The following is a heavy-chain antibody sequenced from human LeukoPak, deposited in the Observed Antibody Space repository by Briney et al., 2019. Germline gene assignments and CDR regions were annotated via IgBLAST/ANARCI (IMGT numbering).Heavy chain of an antibody. CDR3: ARDLSWGAFDL. V-gene: IGHV3-7*01. Sequence: GGSLRLSCAASGFTFSTYWMSWVRQAPGKGLEWVANIKQDGSEKYYVDSVKGRLTISRDNGMNSLSLQMSSLRAEDTAVYYCARDLSWGAFDLWGQGTMVTVSS. D-gene: IGHD1-26*01. CDR1: GFTFSTYW. J-gene: IGHJ3*01. CDR2: IKQDGSEK.